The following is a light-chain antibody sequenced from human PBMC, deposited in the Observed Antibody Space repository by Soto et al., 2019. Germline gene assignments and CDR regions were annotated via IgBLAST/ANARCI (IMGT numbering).Light chain of an antibody. J-gene: IGLJ3*02. Sequence: QSALTQPPSASGSPGQSVTISCTGSSSDVGGYNYVSWYQHHPGKAPRLMIYEVNKRPSGVPDRFSGSKSGNTASLTVSGLQAEDEADYYCQVWDSRGDWRVFGGGTKLTVL. CDR1: SSDVGGYNY. CDR2: EVN. V-gene: IGLV2-8*01. CDR3: QVWDSRGDWRV.